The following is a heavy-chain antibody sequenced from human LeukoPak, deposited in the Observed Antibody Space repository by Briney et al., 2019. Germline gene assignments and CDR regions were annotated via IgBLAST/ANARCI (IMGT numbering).Heavy chain of an antibody. V-gene: IGHV4-34*01. CDR3: ARDKAEQQLVAYYKYYYMDV. CDR1: GGSFSGYY. D-gene: IGHD6-13*01. CDR2: INHSGST. Sequence: PSETLSLTCAVYGGSFSGYYWSWIRQPPGKGLEWIGEINHSGSTNYNPFLKSRVTISVDTSKNQFFLMLSSGTAADTAVYYCARDKAEQQLVAYYKYYYMDVWGKGTTVTVSS. J-gene: IGHJ6*03.